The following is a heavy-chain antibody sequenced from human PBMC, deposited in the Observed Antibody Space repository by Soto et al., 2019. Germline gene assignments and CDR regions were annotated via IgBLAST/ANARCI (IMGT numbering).Heavy chain of an antibody. J-gene: IGHJ6*02. D-gene: IGHD3-9*01. CDR1: GFTFSSYA. Sequence: GGSLRLSCAASGFTFSSYAMHWVRQAPGKGLEWVAVISYDGSNKYYADSVKGRFTISRDNSKNTLYLQMNSLRAEDTAVYYCARDTYIGGYFDWSTYYYYGMDVWGQGTTVTVSS. CDR3: ARDTYIGGYFDWSTYYYYGMDV. CDR2: ISYDGSNK. V-gene: IGHV3-30-3*01.